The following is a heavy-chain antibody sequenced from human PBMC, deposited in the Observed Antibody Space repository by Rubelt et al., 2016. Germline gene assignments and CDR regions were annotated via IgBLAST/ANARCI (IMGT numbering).Heavy chain of an antibody. CDR1: GFSLNNNF. CDR3: ARDPDFRDHQLYLYYYMDV. Sequence: EVLLVESGGGLIQPGGSLRLSCTASGFSLNNNFMSWVRQAPGKGLEWVSAITDSGGETYYADSVKGRFTISRDNSKNTLYLQMNSLRADDTAVYYCARDPDFRDHQLYLYYYMDVWGKGTTVTVSS. J-gene: IGHJ6*03. D-gene: IGHD2-15*01. V-gene: IGHV3-53*01. CDR2: ITDSGGET.